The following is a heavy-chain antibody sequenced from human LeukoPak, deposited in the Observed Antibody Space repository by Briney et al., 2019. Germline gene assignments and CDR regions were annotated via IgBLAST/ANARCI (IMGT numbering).Heavy chain of an antibody. Sequence: GSVTVSCTASGYTFTGYYMHWVRQAPGQGLEWMGWINHNSGGTNYAQKFQGRVTMTRDTSISTAYMELSRLRSDDTAVYYCARVLGVAAAQFDPWGQGTLVTVSS. CDR1: GYTFTGYY. J-gene: IGHJ5*02. V-gene: IGHV1-2*02. CDR2: INHNSGGT. D-gene: IGHD6-13*01. CDR3: ARVLGVAAAQFDP.